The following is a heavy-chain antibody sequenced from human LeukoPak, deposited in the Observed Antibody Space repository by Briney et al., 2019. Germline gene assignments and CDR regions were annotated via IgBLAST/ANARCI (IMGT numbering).Heavy chain of an antibody. D-gene: IGHD3-22*01. J-gene: IGHJ3*01. CDR3: ARDDRFDGSGHYTAFDV. CDR2: ISSSSSYI. Sequence: GGSLRLPCAASGFTFSSYSMNWVRQAPGKGLEWVSSISSSSSYIYYADSVKGRFTISRDNAKNSLFLQMNSLRDEDTAVYYCARDDRFDGSGHYTAFDVWGQGTMVTVSS. CDR1: GFTFSSYS. V-gene: IGHV3-21*04.